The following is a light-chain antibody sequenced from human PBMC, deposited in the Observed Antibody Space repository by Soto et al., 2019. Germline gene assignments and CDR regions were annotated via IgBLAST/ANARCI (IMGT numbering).Light chain of an antibody. CDR1: SSNIGSNT. Sequence: QSVLTQPPSASGTPGQRVTISCSGSSSNIGSNTVNWYQQLPGTAPKLLIYNNNQRPSGVPARFSGAKSGTSASLGISGLLSEDEADYYCAAWDDSLNGLVFGTGTKVTVL. V-gene: IGLV1-44*01. CDR2: NNN. CDR3: AAWDDSLNGLV. J-gene: IGLJ1*01.